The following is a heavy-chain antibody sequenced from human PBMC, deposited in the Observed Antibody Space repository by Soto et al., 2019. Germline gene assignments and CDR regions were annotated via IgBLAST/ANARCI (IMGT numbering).Heavy chain of an antibody. CDR3: ARGWMDTAMFFTYYYYYYGMDV. V-gene: IGHV3-23*01. CDR1: GFTFSSYA. CDR2: ISGSGGST. Sequence: EVQLLESGGGLVQPGGSLRLSCAASGFTFSSYAMSWVRQAPGKGLEWVSAISGSGGSTYYADSVKGRFTISIVNYKNKLYLQMNSQRAEDTAVYYCARGWMDTAMFFTYYYYYYGMDVWGQVTTVTVS. J-gene: IGHJ6*02. D-gene: IGHD5-18*01.